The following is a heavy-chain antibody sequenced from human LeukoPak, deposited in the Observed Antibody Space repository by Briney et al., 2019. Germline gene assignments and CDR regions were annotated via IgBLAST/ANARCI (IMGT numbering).Heavy chain of an antibody. CDR1: GFTFNNAW. CDR2: IKSKTDGGTT. CDR3: TAGLPFDY. V-gene: IGHV3-15*01. J-gene: IGHJ4*02. Sequence: PGGSLRLSCAASGFTFNNAWMSWVRQAPGKGLEWVGRIKSKTDGGTTDYAAPVKGRFTTSRDDSKNTLYLQMNSLKIEDRAVYYCTAGLPFDYWGQGTLVAVSS. D-gene: IGHD5-18*01.